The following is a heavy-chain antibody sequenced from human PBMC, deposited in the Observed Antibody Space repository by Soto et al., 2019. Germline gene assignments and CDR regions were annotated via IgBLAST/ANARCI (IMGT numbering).Heavy chain of an antibody. CDR3: ARGIPLWSNLGYGMDV. Sequence: ASVKVSCNASGYTFTSYAMHWVRQAPGQRLEWMGWINAGNGNTKYSQKFQGRVTITRDTSASTAYMELSSLRSEDTAVYYCARGIPLWSNLGYGMDVWGQGTTVIVSS. J-gene: IGHJ6*02. D-gene: IGHD5-18*01. CDR1: GYTFTSYA. V-gene: IGHV1-3*01. CDR2: INAGNGNT.